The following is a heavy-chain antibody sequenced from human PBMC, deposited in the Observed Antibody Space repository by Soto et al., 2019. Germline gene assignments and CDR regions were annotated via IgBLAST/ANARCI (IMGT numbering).Heavy chain of an antibody. D-gene: IGHD3-3*01. J-gene: IGHJ3*02. CDR3: ARGGGVGVAGSAAFDM. V-gene: IGHV1-2*02. CDR2: INPATGAA. Sequence: QLHLVQSGAVVKKPGASVTVSCSASGYPVTAYYMHWVRQAPGREVEWMGGINPATGAAKYTQTFQGRVTLARDTSTSTVFMELSGPTSEDTAVFYCARGGGVGVAGSAAFDMWGQGTLVTVSS. CDR1: GYPVTAYY.